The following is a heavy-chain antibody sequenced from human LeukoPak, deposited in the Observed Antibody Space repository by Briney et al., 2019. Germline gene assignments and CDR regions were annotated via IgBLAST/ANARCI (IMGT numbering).Heavy chain of an antibody. Sequence: SETLSLTCTVSGGSISSSSYYWGWIRQPPGKGLEWIGSIYYSGSTYYNPSLKSRVTISVDTSKNQFFLKLSSVTAADTAVYYCARGYCSGGSCYSGVRGWFDPWGQGTLVTVSS. CDR2: IYYSGST. D-gene: IGHD2-15*01. CDR3: ARGYCSGGSCYSGVRGWFDP. J-gene: IGHJ5*02. CDR1: GGSISSSSYY. V-gene: IGHV4-39*07.